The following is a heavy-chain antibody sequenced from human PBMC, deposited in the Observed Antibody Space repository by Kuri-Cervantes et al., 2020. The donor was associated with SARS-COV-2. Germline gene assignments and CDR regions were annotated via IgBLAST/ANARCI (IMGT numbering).Heavy chain of an antibody. D-gene: IGHD3-16*01. J-gene: IGHJ5*02. CDR1: GYTFTSYD. CDR2: MNPNSGNT. CDR3: AKWYHDYMWETWRYNYFDP. Sequence: ASVKVSCKASGYTFTSYDINWVRQATGQGLEWMGWMNPNSGNTGYAQKFQGRVTITRNTSISTAYMELSSLRSEDTAVYYCAKWYHDYMWETWRYNYFDPWGPGTLVTVSS. V-gene: IGHV1-8*03.